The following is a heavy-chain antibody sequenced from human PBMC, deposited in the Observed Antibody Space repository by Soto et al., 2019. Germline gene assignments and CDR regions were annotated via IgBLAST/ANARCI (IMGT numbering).Heavy chain of an antibody. CDR1: GGSVSVYY. CDR2: IYASGSP. CDR3: ARGVGSSPPQY. Sequence: PSETLSLTCTICGGSVSVYYWSWIRQSTGQGLEWIGYIYASGSPYYNPSLRSRVTISADTSKNQISLKLTSPTAADTAVYYCARGVGSSPPQYWGRGTLVTVSS. J-gene: IGHJ4*02. V-gene: IGHV4-59*02. D-gene: IGHD1-26*01.